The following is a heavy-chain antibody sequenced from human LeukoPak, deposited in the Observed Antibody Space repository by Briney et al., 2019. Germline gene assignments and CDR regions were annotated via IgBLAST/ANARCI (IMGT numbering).Heavy chain of an antibody. CDR2: IVVGSGNT. CDR3: AAVSPMYYDFWSGYDAFDI. J-gene: IGHJ3*02. V-gene: IGHV1-58*01. Sequence: GTSVKVSCKASGFTFTSSAVQWVRQARGQRLEWIGWIVVGSGNTNYAQKFQERVTITRDMSTSTAYMELSSLRSEDTAVYYCAAVSPMYYDFWSGYDAFDIWGQGTMVTVSS. CDR1: GFTFTSSA. D-gene: IGHD3-3*01.